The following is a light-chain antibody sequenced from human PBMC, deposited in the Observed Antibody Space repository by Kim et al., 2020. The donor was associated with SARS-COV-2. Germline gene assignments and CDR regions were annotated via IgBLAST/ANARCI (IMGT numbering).Light chain of an antibody. CDR3: QQRSNWWT. Sequence: SLSPGERATLSCRASRSVSSYLAWYKQKPGQAPRLLIYDASNRATGIPARFSGSGSGTDFTLTISSLEPEDFAVYYCQQRSNWWTFGQGTKVDIK. J-gene: IGKJ1*01. CDR1: RSVSSY. CDR2: DAS. V-gene: IGKV3-11*01.